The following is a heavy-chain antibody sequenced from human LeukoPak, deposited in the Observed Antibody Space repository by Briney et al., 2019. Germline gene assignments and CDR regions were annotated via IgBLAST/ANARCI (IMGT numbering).Heavy chain of an antibody. V-gene: IGHV3-64*01. Sequence: PGGSLRLSCAASGFTFSSYAMHWVRQAPGKGLEYVSAISSNGGSTYYANSVKGRFTISRDNSKNTLYLQMGSLRAEDMAVYYCARASPEDIYDFWSGYLNWGQGTLSPSPQ. CDR3: ARASPEDIYDFWSGYLN. CDR2: ISSNGGST. J-gene: IGHJ4*02. CDR1: GFTFSSYA. D-gene: IGHD3-3*01.